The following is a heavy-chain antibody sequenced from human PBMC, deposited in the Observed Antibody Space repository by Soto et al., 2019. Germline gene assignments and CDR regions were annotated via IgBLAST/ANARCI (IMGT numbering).Heavy chain of an antibody. CDR1: GGTFRSYT. J-gene: IGHJ4*02. Sequence: GASVKVSCKASGGTFRSYTISWVRQAPGQGLEWMGRIIPILGIANYAQKFQGRVTITADKSTSTAYMELSSLRSEDTAVYYCAMNTGIAVAAQFDYWGQGTLVTVSS. CDR3: AMNTGIAVAAQFDY. D-gene: IGHD6-19*01. V-gene: IGHV1-69*02. CDR2: IIPILGIA.